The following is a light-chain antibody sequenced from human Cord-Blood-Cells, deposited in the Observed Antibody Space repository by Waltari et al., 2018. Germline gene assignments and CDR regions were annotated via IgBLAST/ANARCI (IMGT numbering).Light chain of an antibody. J-gene: IGKJ1*01. CDR3: QQYNNWPRT. CDR1: QSVSSN. Sequence: EIVMTQSPATLSVSPGERATLSCRASQSVSSNVAWYQQKPGPAPRLLIYGASTRATGIPARFSGSGSGTEFTLTISSLQSEDFAVYYCQQYNNWPRTFGQGTKVEIK. V-gene: IGKV3-15*01. CDR2: GAS.